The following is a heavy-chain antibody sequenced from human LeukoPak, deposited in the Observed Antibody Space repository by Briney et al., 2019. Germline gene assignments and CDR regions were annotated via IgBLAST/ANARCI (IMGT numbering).Heavy chain of an antibody. CDR2: INPNSGGT. CDR3: AGTYYDILTGYYINDWFDP. V-gene: IGHV1-2*02. Sequence: ASVKVSCKASGYTFTGYYMHWVRQAPGQGLEWMGWINPNSGGTNYAQKFQGRVTMTRDTSISTAYMKLSRLRSDDTAVYYCAGTYYDILTGYYINDWFDPWGQGTLVTVSS. D-gene: IGHD3-9*01. CDR1: GYTFTGYY. J-gene: IGHJ5*02.